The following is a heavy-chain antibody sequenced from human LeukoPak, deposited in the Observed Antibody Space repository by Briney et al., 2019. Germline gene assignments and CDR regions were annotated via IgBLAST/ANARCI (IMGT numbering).Heavy chain of an antibody. J-gene: IGHJ3*01. CDR1: RFSFKNYA. D-gene: IGHD2-15*01. V-gene: IGHV3-23*01. CDR3: AKELGRCSGTTCYSYALDT. CDR2: ISGNGGSA. Sequence: PGGSLTLSCAASRFSFKNYAMNWVRKARGKGREWVSGISGNGGSANYAETVMYRFTISRDNSENTLYLQMNSLRAEDTTVYYCAKELGRCSGTTCYSYALDTWGQGTTVTVSS.